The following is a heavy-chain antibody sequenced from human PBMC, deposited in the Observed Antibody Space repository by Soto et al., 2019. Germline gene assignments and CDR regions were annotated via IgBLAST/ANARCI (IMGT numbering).Heavy chain of an antibody. Sequence: EVQLLESGGGLVQPGGSLRLSCAASGFTFSNYAMTWVRQAPGKGLEWVSAISGSGGSTYFADSVKGRFTISRDNSKNTLYLQMNSLRVEDTAAYYCAKEDAAVAGTLHYWGQGTLVSVSS. D-gene: IGHD6-19*01. V-gene: IGHV3-23*01. CDR3: AKEDAAVAGTLHY. J-gene: IGHJ4*02. CDR1: GFTFSNYA. CDR2: ISGSGGST.